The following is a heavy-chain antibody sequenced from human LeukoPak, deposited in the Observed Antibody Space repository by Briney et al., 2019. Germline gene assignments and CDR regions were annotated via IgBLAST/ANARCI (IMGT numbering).Heavy chain of an antibody. CDR1: EFTFRSYS. CDR2: ISSSGSTI. Sequence: PGGSLRLSCAGSEFTFRSYSMNWVRQAPGKGLEWVSYISSSGSTIYYADSVKGRFTISRDNAKNSLYLQMNSLRAEDTAVYYCAELGITMIGGVWGKGTTVTISS. J-gene: IGHJ6*04. CDR3: AELGITMIGGV. V-gene: IGHV3-48*04. D-gene: IGHD3-10*02.